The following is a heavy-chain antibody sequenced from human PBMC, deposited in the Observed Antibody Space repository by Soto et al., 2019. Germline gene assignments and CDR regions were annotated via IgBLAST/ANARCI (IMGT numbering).Heavy chain of an antibody. CDR1: GYSFTRYY. CDR3: ARDPLRYSDWPIPLRWFDL. D-gene: IGHD3-9*01. V-gene: IGHV1-2*02. J-gene: IGHJ5*02. Sequence: ASVKVSCKASGYSFTRYYIHWVRQAPGQGLEWMGWISPNSGGTNYSQKFQGRVTMTRDTSTRTAYMELSSLRSDDTAVYYCARDPLRYSDWPIPLRWFDLWGQGTLVTVSS. CDR2: ISPNSGGT.